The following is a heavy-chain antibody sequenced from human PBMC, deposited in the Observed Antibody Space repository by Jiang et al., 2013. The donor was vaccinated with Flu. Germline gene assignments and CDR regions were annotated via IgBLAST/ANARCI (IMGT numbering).Heavy chain of an antibody. V-gene: IGHV1-69*01. Sequence: SGAEVKKPGSSVKVSCKASGGTFSSYAISWVRQAPGQGLEWMGGIIPIFGTANYAQKFQGRVTITADESTSTAYMELSSLRSEDTAVYYCARDTVVGYYDSSGYPGAVLWYFDLWGRGTLVTVSS. CDR1: GGTFSSYA. J-gene: IGHJ2*01. CDR3: ARDTVVGYYDSSGYPGAVLWYFDL. CDR2: IIPIFGTA. D-gene: IGHD3-22*01.